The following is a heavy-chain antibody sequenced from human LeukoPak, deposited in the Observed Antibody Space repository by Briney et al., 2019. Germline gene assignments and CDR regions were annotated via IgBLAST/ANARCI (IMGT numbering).Heavy chain of an antibody. CDR3: VSTVITRNEYFDC. D-gene: IGHD1-1*01. V-gene: IGHV4-39*01. CDR1: GGSISSSSYY. CDR2: IHYSGSA. J-gene: IGHJ4*02. Sequence: PSETLSLTCTVSGGSISSSSYYWGWIRQPPGKGLEWIGSIHYSGSAYYNPSLKSRVTISVDTSKNQFSLKLSSVTAADMSVYYCVSTVITRNEYFDCWGQGALVTVSS.